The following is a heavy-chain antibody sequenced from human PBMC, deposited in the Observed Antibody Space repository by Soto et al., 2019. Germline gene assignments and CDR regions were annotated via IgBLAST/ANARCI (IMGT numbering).Heavy chain of an antibody. CDR2: VYDSGTT. V-gene: IGHV4-61*01. D-gene: IGHD4-17*01. J-gene: IGHJ4*02. Sequence: SETLALTCSVSGGSVSNKTYYWSWFRQPPGKRLEWVGYVYDSGTTNDNPSLQSRVTISVDLPKNQCSLRLSSVTTADTALYYCARTTAVPNTLRSRYFFDHWGQGTLVTVS. CDR1: GGSVSNKTYY. CDR3: ARTTAVPNTLRSRYFFDH.